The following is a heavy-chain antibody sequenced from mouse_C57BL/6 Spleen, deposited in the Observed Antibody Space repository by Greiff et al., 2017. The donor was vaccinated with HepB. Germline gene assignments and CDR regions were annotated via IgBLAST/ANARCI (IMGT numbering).Heavy chain of an antibody. J-gene: IGHJ4*01. CDR3: ARRGHYYGSSYDAMDY. CDR1: GYTFTDYN. V-gene: IGHV1-18*01. D-gene: IGHD1-1*01. Sequence: VQLQQSGPELVKPGASVKIPCKASGYTFTDYNMDWVKQSHGKSLEWIGDINPNNGGTIYNQKFKGKATLTVDKSSSTAYMELRSLTSEDTAVYYCARRGHYYGSSYDAMDYWGQGTSVTVSS. CDR2: INPNNGGT.